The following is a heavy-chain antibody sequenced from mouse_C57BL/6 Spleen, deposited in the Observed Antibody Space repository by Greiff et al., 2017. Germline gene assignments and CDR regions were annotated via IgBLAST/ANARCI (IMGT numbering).Heavy chain of an antibody. CDR3: APYYYGSSSWFAY. CDR1: GYTYTDYY. D-gene: IGHD1-1*01. Sequence: VQLQQSGPELVKPGASVKISCKASGYTYTDYYMNWVKQSHGKSLEWIGDINPNNGGTSYNQKFKGKATLTVDKSSSTAYMELRSLTSEDSAVYYCAPYYYGSSSWFAYWGQGTLVTVSA. V-gene: IGHV1-26*01. J-gene: IGHJ3*01. CDR2: INPNNGGT.